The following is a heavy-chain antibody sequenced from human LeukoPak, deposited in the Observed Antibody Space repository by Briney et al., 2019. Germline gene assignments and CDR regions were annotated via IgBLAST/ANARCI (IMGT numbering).Heavy chain of an antibody. Sequence: SETLSLTCTVSGGSISSYYWSWIRQPPGKGLEWIGYIYYSGSTNYNPSLKSRVTISVHTSKNQFSLKLSSVTAADTAVYYCARGRAADDFWSGYSFDYWGQRTLLTVSS. V-gene: IGHV4-59*13. CDR1: GGSISSYY. CDR3: ARGRAADDFWSGYSFDY. J-gene: IGHJ4*02. CDR2: IYYSGST. D-gene: IGHD3-3*01.